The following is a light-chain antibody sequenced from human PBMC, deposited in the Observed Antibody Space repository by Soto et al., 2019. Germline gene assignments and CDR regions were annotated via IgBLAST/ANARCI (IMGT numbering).Light chain of an antibody. CDR3: QRSNSYSEA. CDR1: QTISSW. CDR2: KAS. J-gene: IGKJ1*01. V-gene: IGKV1-5*03. Sequence: DIQMTQSPSTLSGSVGDRVTITCRASQTISSWLAWYQQKPGKAPKLLIYKASTLESGVPSRVSGSGSGTEFTVTISSLQPDVFATSYFQRSNSYSEAFGQGTKVDIK.